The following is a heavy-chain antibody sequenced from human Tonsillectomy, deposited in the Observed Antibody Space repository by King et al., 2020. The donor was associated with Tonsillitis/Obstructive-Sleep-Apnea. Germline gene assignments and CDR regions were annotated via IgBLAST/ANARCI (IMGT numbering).Heavy chain of an antibody. Sequence: VQLVESGGGLVKPGGSLRLSCAASGFTFSDYYMSWIRQAPGKGLEWVSYISSISTYTNYADSVKGRLTISRDNPKNSLSLQMNSLRAEDTAVYYCARVIAAAGTWRHFDYWGQGTLVTVSS. CDR1: GFTFSDYY. D-gene: IGHD6-13*01. CDR2: ISSISTYT. CDR3: ARVIAAAGTWRHFDY. V-gene: IGHV3-11*05. J-gene: IGHJ4*02.